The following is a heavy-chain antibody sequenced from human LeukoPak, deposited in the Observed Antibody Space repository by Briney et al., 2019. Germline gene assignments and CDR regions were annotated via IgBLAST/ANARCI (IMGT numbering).Heavy chain of an antibody. J-gene: IGHJ4*02. V-gene: IGHV1-2*02. CDR2: INPNSGGT. CDR1: GYTFTGYY. D-gene: IGHD4-11*01. Sequence: ASVKVSCKASGYTFTGYYMHWVRQAPGQGLEWMGWINPNSGGTNYAQKFQGRVTMTRDTSINTAYMELSRLRSDDTAVYYCARSKTTVTTFNLDYWGQGTLVTVSS. CDR3: ARSKTTVTTFNLDY.